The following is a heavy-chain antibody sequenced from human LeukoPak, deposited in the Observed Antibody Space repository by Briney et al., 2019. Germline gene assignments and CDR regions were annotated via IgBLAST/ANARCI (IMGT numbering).Heavy chain of an antibody. CDR1: GDSTNTYF. CDR2: IYYTGTT. D-gene: IGHD4-17*01. Sequence: SETLSLTCTLSGDSTNTYFWSWIRQSPGKGLEWIGYIYYTGTTNYNPSLKSRVTISVDASKNQFSLRVNSVTAADTGVYYCASKSTDHGELRFDYWGQGTLVTVSS. J-gene: IGHJ4*02. V-gene: IGHV4-59*01. CDR3: ASKSTDHGELRFDY.